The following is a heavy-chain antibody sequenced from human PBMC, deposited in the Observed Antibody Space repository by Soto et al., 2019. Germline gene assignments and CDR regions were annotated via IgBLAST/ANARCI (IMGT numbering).Heavy chain of an antibody. Sequence: SETLSLTCTVSGGSISSSSYYWGWIRQPPGKGLEWIGSIYYSGSTYYNPSLKSRVTISVDTSKNQFSLKLSSVTAADTAVYYCASPGYSSGWYGVYYYYMDVWGKGTTVTVSS. D-gene: IGHD6-19*01. CDR3: ASPGYSSGWYGVYYYYMDV. V-gene: IGHV4-39*01. CDR1: GGSISSSSYY. CDR2: IYYSGST. J-gene: IGHJ6*03.